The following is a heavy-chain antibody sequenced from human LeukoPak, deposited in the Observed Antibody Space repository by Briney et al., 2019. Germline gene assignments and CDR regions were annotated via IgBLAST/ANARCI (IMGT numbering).Heavy chain of an antibody. CDR3: ARGLYDFWSGYYSGVDY. J-gene: IGHJ4*02. CDR1: GFTFSSYG. CDR2: IWYDGSNK. Sequence: GGSLRLSCAASGFTFSSYGMHWVRQAPGKGLEWVAVIWYDGSNKYYADSVKGRFTISRDNSKNTLYLQMDSLRAEDTAVYYCARGLYDFWSGYYSGVDYWGQGTLVTVSS. D-gene: IGHD3-3*01. V-gene: IGHV3-33*01.